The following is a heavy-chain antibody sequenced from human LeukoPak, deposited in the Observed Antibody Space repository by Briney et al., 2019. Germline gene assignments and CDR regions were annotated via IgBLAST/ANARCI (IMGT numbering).Heavy chain of an antibody. V-gene: IGHV4-4*02. CDR3: ARAAGSGLIDY. CDR2: IYHSGST. Sequence: SETLSLTCAVSGGSISSSNWWSWVRQPPGKGLEWIGEIYHSGSTNYNPSLKSRVTISVDMSKNQFSLKLNSVTAADTALYFCARAAGSGLIDYWGQGILVIVSS. CDR1: GGSISSSNW. J-gene: IGHJ4*02. D-gene: IGHD6-19*01.